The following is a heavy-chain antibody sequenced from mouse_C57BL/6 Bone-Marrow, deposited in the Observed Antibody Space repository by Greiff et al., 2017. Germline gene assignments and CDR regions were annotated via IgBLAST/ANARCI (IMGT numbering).Heavy chain of an antibody. D-gene: IGHD1-1*01. V-gene: IGHV14-4*01. Sequence: VQLKQSGAELVRPGASVKLSCTASGFYINDDYMHWVKQRPEQGLEWIGWIDPENGDTEYDSKFQSKATITADTSSNTAYLQLSSLTSEDTAVYYCTTIYYYGSSPSDYGGQGTTPTVTA. J-gene: IGHJ2*01. CDR3: TTIYYYGSSPSDY. CDR1: GFYINDDY. CDR2: IDPENGDT.